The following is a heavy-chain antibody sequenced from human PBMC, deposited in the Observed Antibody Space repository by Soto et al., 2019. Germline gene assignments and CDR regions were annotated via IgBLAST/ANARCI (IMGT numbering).Heavy chain of an antibody. J-gene: IGHJ6*02. CDR1: GFTFSSYA. Sequence: HPGGSLRLCCAASGFTFSSYAMHWVRQAPGKGLEWVAVISYDGSNKYYADSVKGRFTISRDNSKNTLYLQMNSLRAEDTAVYYCARDGGSGSPHYYYYYGMDVWGQGTTVTVSS. V-gene: IGHV3-30-3*01. CDR2: ISYDGSNK. D-gene: IGHD3-10*01. CDR3: ARDGGSGSPHYYYYYGMDV.